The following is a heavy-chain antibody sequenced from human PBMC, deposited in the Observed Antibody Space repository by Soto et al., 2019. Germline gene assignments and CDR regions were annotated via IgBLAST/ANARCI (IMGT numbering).Heavy chain of an antibody. V-gene: IGHV3-9*01. D-gene: IGHD2-15*01. CDR1: GFTFDDYA. CDR2: ISWNSGSI. J-gene: IGHJ4*02. CDR3: AKDMECSGGSFYTGFDY. Sequence: EVQLVESGGGLVQPGRSLRLSCAASGFTFDDYAMHWVRQAPGKGLEWVSGISWNSGSIGYADSVKGRFTISRDNAKNSLYLQMNSLRAEDTALSYCAKDMECSGGSFYTGFDYWGQGTLVTVSS.